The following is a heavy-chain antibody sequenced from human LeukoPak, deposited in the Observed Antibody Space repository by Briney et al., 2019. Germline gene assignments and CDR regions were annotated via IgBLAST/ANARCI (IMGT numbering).Heavy chain of an antibody. CDR3: ARAKDRFYDSAYYFDY. Sequence: PSETLSLTCTVAGGSIDSSDYYRGWIRQPPGKGLECIGGVYYSGSAYYTPSLKRRVTISIDTSKNQFSLKLSSVTAADTAVYYCARAKDRFYDSAYYFDYWGQGTLVTVSS. D-gene: IGHD3-22*01. CDR2: VYYSGSA. J-gene: IGHJ4*02. CDR1: GGSIDSSDYY. V-gene: IGHV4-39*07.